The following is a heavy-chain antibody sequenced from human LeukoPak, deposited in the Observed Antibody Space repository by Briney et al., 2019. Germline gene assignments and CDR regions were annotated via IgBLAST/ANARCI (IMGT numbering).Heavy chain of an antibody. CDR1: GYSISSGYY. Sequence: SATLSLTCAASGYSISSGYYWGWIRQPPGKGLEWIGNIYHSGSTNYNPSLKSRVAISVHTAQNQSSLELSSVTAADTAVYYCARDRAVPTFDYWGRGTLLSLST. J-gene: IGHJ4*02. D-gene: IGHD4-17*01. V-gene: IGHV4-38-2*02. CDR3: ARDRAVPTFDY. CDR2: IYHSGST.